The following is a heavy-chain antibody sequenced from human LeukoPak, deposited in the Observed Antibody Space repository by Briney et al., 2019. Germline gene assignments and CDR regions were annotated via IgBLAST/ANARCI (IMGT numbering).Heavy chain of an antibody. J-gene: IGHJ4*02. V-gene: IGHV3-23*01. D-gene: IGHD5-12*01. CDR1: EFPFSSYA. Sequence: GGPLKLSVPPPEFPFSSYARSGFPQAQGRGWDGVSRISGSGGSIYYADSVKGRFTISRDKSKNTLYLQMNSLRAEDTAVYYCAKGSGYDPLDYWGQGTLVTVSS. CDR3: AKGSGYDPLDY. CDR2: ISGSGGSI.